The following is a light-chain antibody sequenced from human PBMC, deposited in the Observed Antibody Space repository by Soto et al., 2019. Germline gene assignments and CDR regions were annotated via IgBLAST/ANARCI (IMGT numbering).Light chain of an antibody. Sequence: DIVLTQSPGTLSLSPGERATLSCRASQGVTSSYLAWYQQKPGQAPRLLIYGASIRATGIPDRFSDSGSGTDFTLTISRVEPEDCAVYYCQQYDSSPLTFGGGTKVEIK. V-gene: IGKV3-20*01. CDR2: GAS. J-gene: IGKJ4*01. CDR3: QQYDSSPLT. CDR1: QGVTSSY.